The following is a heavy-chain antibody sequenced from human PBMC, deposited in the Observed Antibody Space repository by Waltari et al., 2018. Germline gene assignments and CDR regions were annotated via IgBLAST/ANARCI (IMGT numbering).Heavy chain of an antibody. CDR1: GISCSHAW. Sequence: EVQLVESGGGLVKPGGSLRLSCAAAGISCSHAWMNWVRQAPGKGPEWVGRIKSNTDGGTTDYNAVVRGRFFMSRDDSKNTLHLEMKSLKTEDTAVYYCTTELGIGAFFDFWGRGTLVTVSS. J-gene: IGHJ2*01. CDR2: IKSNTDGGTT. V-gene: IGHV3-15*01. D-gene: IGHD3-10*01. CDR3: TTELGIGAFFDF.